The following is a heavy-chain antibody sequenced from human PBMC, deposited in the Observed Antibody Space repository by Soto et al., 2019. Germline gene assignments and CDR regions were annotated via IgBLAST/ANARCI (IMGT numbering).Heavy chain of an antibody. V-gene: IGHV1-2*04. CDR2: INPNSGGT. D-gene: IGHD3-10*01. CDR1: GYTFTGYY. Sequence: ASVKVSCKASGYTFTGYYMHWVRQAPGQGLEWMGWINPNSGGTNYAQKFQGWVTMTRDTSISTAYMELSRLRSDDTAVYYCARGPLITMVRGVMRAFDIWGQGTMVTV. CDR3: ARGPLITMVRGVMRAFDI. J-gene: IGHJ3*02.